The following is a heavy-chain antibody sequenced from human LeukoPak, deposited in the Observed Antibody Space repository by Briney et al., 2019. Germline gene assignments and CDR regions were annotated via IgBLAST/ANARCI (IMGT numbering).Heavy chain of an antibody. V-gene: IGHV4-59*01. D-gene: IGHD2-2*01. CDR3: ARVPCSSTSCYVGWFDP. CDR2: IYYSGST. CDR1: GGSISSYY. J-gene: IGHJ5*02. Sequence: KPSETLSLTCTVSGGSISSYYWSWIRQPPGKGLEWIGYIYYSGSTNYNPSLKSRVTISVDTSKNQFSLKLSSVTAADTAVYYCARVPCSSTSCYVGWFDPWGQGTLVTVSS.